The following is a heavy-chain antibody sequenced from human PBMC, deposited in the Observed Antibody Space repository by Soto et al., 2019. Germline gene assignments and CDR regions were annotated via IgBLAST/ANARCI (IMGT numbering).Heavy chain of an antibody. D-gene: IGHD1-26*01. CDR2: IYYSGTTT. Sequence: SETLSLTCTVSGGSIGSSSDYWTWIRQPPGKGLEWMGYIYYSGTTTNYNPSLKSRVTLSVDTSKNQFSLKLSSVTAADTAVYYCARLGGSYAVPHFDYWGQGTLVTVSS. J-gene: IGHJ4*02. V-gene: IGHV4-61*05. CDR3: ARLGGSYAVPHFDY. CDR1: GGSIGSSSDY.